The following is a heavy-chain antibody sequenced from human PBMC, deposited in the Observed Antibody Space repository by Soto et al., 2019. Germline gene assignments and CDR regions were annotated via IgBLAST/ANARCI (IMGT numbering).Heavy chain of an antibody. V-gene: IGHV4-59*01. Sequence: PSETLSLTCIVSSGSLTNYYWSWIRQPPGKGLEWIGYIYYSGNTNYNPSLESRVTISVDTSKNQFSLKLSSVSAADTAVYYCARAGASYYYGMDVWGQGTTVT. J-gene: IGHJ6*02. D-gene: IGHD7-27*01. CDR2: IYYSGNT. CDR3: ARAGASYYYGMDV. CDR1: SGSLTNYY.